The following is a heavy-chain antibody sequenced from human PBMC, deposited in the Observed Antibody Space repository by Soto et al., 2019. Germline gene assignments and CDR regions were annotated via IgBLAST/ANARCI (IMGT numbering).Heavy chain of an antibody. Sequence: PGGSLRLSCAASRFTVSDNYMSWVRQAPGKGLEWVAIVFAGGNTYHADSVRGRFTVSRDNSKNTLDLEMDSLRAEDTAVYYCAKGDFDSWGQGTLVTFSS. D-gene: IGHD3-16*01. CDR3: AKGDFDS. CDR2: VFAGGNT. J-gene: IGHJ4*02. V-gene: IGHV3-53*01. CDR1: RFTVSDNY.